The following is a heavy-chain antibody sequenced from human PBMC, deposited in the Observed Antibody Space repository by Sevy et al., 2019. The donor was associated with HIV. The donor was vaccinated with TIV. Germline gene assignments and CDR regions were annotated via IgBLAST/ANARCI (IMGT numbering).Heavy chain of an antibody. J-gene: IGHJ6*02. CDR1: GFSFGDYA. D-gene: IGHD6-6*01. CDR2: ISWNSVSL. Sequence: GRSLRLSCAASGFSFGDYAMHWVRQAPGKGLEWVSGISWNSVSLDYADSVKGRFTISRDNAKNSLFLQMNRLRSEDTALYYCAKDNRPATMSNSSYYYYYGMDVWGQGTTVTVS. V-gene: IGHV3-9*01. CDR3: AKDNRPATMSNSSYYYYYGMDV.